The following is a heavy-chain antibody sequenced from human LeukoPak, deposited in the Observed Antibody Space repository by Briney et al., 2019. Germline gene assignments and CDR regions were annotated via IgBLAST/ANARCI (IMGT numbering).Heavy chain of an antibody. V-gene: IGHV1-3*03. J-gene: IGHJ4*02. Sequence: GASVKASCKASGYTFTNYAMHWLRQAPGHRLEWMGWINAGHGNTKYSQEFQGRVTITRDTSASTAYMELSSLRSEDTAVYYCARVVRYSSGPLTDLFPYSFDYWGQGTLVTVSS. CDR1: GYTFTNYA. CDR3: ARVVRYSSGPLTDLFPYSFDY. D-gene: IGHD6-19*01. CDR2: INAGHGNT.